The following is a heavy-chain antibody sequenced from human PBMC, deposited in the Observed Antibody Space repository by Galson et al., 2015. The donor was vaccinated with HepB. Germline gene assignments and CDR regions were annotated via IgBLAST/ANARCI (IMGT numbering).Heavy chain of an antibody. CDR3: ARESGIVTLPSILVGGAYYYYMDV. V-gene: IGHV1-69*06. CDR2: ITPPSGTA. J-gene: IGHJ6*03. D-gene: IGHD2/OR15-2a*01. Sequence: SVKVSCKASGGTFSIYAFNWVRQAPGQGLEWMGGITPPSGTAKYAQKFQGRVTIIADKSTTTVYMELSSLRSEDTAVYYCARESGIVTLPSILVGGAYYYYMDVWGKGTTVTVSS. CDR1: GGTFSIYA.